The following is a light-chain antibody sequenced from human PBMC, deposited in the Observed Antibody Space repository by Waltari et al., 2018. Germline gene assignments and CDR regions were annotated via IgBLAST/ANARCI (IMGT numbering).Light chain of an antibody. J-gene: IGLJ2*01. Sequence: QSALTPPASVSGSPGPSITSPGTGTSSDVAGNYHVSWYQQHPNKAPKLMIFEVARRASGLSSRFSGSKSGNTSSLTISGLQAEDEADYYCCSYGGSSSFVIFGGGTKLTVL. CDR1: SSDVAGNYH. V-gene: IGLV2-23*02. CDR2: EVA. CDR3: CSYGGSSSFVI.